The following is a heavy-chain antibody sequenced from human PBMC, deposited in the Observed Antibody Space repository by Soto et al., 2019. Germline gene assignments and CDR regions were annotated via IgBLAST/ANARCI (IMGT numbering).Heavy chain of an antibody. CDR3: ARDIMGTNYSSYGMDV. CDR1: GYSISSSNW. D-gene: IGHD2-8*01. CDR2: IYYSGTT. Sequence: SETLSLTCAVSGYSISSSNWWGWIRQPPGKGLEWIGYIYYSGTTYYNPSLKSRVTMSVDTSKNQFSLKLTSVTAVDTAVYYCARDIMGTNYSSYGMDVCGKAPTLTLFS. J-gene: IGHJ6*04. V-gene: IGHV4-28*03.